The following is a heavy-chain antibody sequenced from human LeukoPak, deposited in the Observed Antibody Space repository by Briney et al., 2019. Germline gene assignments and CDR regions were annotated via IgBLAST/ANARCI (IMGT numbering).Heavy chain of an antibody. CDR1: GYTFTSYD. V-gene: IGHV1-2*02. J-gene: IGHJ3*02. D-gene: IGHD1-1*01. Sequence: ASVKVSCKASGYTFTSYDINWVRQATGQGLEWMGWMNPNSGGTNYAQKFQGRVTMTRDTSISTAYMELSRLRSDDTAVYYCARGTHAFDIWGQGTMVTVSS. CDR3: ARGTHAFDI. CDR2: MNPNSGGT.